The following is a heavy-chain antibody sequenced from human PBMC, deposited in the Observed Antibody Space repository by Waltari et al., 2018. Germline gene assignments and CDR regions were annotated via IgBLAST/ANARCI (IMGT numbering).Heavy chain of an antibody. D-gene: IGHD3-22*01. Sequence: QVHLVQSGAEVKRPGASVMVSCKTSGYTFRKPYTHWIRKAPGQGLEWMGWISPYNGVAYYGQKFQGRITMTCETSITTVYMHLNSLTSDDTAVYFCARDAFDYYDDVHYYPAAFDAWGQGAVVTVSS. CDR2: ISPYNGVA. J-gene: IGHJ3*01. CDR3: ARDAFDYYDDVHYYPAAFDA. V-gene: IGHV1-2*02. CDR1: GYTFRKPY.